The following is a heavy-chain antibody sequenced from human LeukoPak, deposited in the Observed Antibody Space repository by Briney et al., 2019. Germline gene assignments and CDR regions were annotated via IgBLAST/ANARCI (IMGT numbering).Heavy chain of an antibody. Sequence: GASVKVSCKASGGTFSNYAISWVRQAPGQGLEWMGGIIPMFDTADSAQKFQGRVTITADESTSTAYMELSSLRAEGTAVYYCARDLLGSITSYSSGAWDYWGQGTLVTVSS. CDR2: IIPMFDTA. CDR1: GGTFSNYA. V-gene: IGHV1-69*13. CDR3: ARDLLGSITSYSSGAWDY. J-gene: IGHJ4*02. D-gene: IGHD3-9*01.